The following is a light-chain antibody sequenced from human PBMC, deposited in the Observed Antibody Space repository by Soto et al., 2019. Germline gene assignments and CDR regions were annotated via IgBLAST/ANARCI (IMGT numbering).Light chain of an antibody. CDR3: GTWDNSLSAVV. CDR2: DNN. Sequence: QSVLTQPPSVSAAPGQKVTISCSGNSSNIENNYVSWYQQLPGTAPKLLIYDNNNRPSGIPDRCSGSKSGTSATLGITGLQTGDEADYYCGTWDNSLSAVVFGGGTKLTVL. V-gene: IGLV1-51*01. CDR1: SSNIENNY. J-gene: IGLJ2*01.